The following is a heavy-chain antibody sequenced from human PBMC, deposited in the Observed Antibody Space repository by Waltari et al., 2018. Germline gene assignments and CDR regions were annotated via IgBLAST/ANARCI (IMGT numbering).Heavy chain of an antibody. D-gene: IGHD3-9*01. J-gene: IGHJ4*02. CDR2: IYYSGST. Sequence: QVQLQESGPGLVKPSETLSLTCTVSGGSISSYYWSWIRQPPGKGLEWIGYIYYSGSTNYNPSLKSRVTISVDTSKNQFSLKLSSVTAADTAVYYCARVSPRWDDILTGYLDYWGQGTLVTVSS. CDR3: ARVSPRWDDILTGYLDY. CDR1: GGSISSYY. V-gene: IGHV4-59*01.